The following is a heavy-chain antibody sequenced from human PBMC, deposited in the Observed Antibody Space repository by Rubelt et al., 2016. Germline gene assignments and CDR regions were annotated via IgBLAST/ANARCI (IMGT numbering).Heavy chain of an antibody. CDR2: INHSGST. CDR1: GGSFSGYY. D-gene: IGHD2-2*01. Sequence: QVQLQQWGAGLLKPSETLSLTCAVYGGSFSGYYWSWIRQPPGKGLEWIGEINHSGSTNYNPSLKSRVTISVDTSKNQFSLKLSSVTAADTAVYYCARVVVPAASYGMDVWGQGTTVTVSS. CDR3: ARVVVPAASYGMDV. V-gene: IGHV4-34*01. J-gene: IGHJ6*02.